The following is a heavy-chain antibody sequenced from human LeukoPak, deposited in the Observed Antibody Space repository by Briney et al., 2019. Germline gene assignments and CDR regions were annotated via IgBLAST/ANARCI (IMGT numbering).Heavy chain of an antibody. CDR3: ARETSQKGAHYMDV. Sequence: SETLSLTCTVSGGSISSYYWSWIRQPPGKGLEWIGYIYYSGSTNYNPSLKSRVTISVDTSKNQFSRKLSSVTAADTAAYYCARETSQKGAHYMDVWGKGTTVTISS. V-gene: IGHV4-59*01. J-gene: IGHJ6*03. CDR1: GGSISSYY. CDR2: IYYSGST. D-gene: IGHD3-16*01.